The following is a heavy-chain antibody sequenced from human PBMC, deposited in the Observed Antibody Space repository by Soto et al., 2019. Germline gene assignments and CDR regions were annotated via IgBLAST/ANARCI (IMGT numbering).Heavy chain of an antibody. D-gene: IGHD2-15*01. CDR2: VYYSGST. CDR1: GGSISNSNYY. CDR3: ARVPIYCSGGSCYSFDY. V-gene: IGHV4-31*03. J-gene: IGHJ4*02. Sequence: TLSPTCTVSGGSISNSNYYWGWVRQPPGKGLEWIGYVYYSGSTYYTPSLKSRVTISVDTSKNQFSLKPSSVTAADTAVYYCARVPIYCSGGSCYSFDYWGQGTLVTVSS.